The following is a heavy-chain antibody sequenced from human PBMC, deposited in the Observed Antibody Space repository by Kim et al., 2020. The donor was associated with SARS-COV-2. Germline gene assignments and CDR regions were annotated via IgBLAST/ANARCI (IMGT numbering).Heavy chain of an antibody. CDR2: INAGNGNT. CDR1: GYTFTSYA. D-gene: IGHD6-13*01. CDR3: ATGVGYSSTRVDY. Sequence: ASVKVSCKASGYTFTSYAMHWVRQAPGQRLEWMGWINAGNGNTKYSQKFQGRVTITRDTSASTAYMELSSLRSEDTAVYYCATGVGYSSTRVDYWGQGTLVTVSS. J-gene: IGHJ4*02. V-gene: IGHV1-3*01.